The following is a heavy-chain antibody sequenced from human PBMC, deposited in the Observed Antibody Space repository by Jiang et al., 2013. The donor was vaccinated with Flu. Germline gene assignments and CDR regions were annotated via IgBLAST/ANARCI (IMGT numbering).Heavy chain of an antibody. J-gene: IGHJ3*02. Sequence: VQLLESGGGLVQPGGSLRLSCAASGFTSSNYAMNWVRQAPGKGLEWVSAISGSGGSTYYADSVEGRFTISRDNSKNTLYLQMNSLAAEDTAVYYCAKDGGTTVTTSSPPDRFDIWGQGTMVTVSS. CDR3: AKDGGTTVTTSSPPDRFDI. D-gene: IGHD4-17*01. V-gene: IGHV3-23*01. CDR2: ISGSGGST. CDR1: GFTSSNYA.